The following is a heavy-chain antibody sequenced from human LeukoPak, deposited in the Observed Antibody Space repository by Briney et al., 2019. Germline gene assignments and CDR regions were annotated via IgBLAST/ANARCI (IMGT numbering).Heavy chain of an antibody. J-gene: IGHJ6*03. Sequence: ASVKVSCKASGYTFTGYYMHWVRQAPGQGLEWMGWINPNSGGTNYAQKFQGRVTMTRDTSISTAYMELSRLRSEDTAVYYCARVQGQDSSGWSVYYYYYYMDVWGKGTTVTVSS. D-gene: IGHD6-19*01. CDR2: INPNSGGT. CDR1: GYTFTGYY. V-gene: IGHV1-2*02. CDR3: ARVQGQDSSGWSVYYYYYYMDV.